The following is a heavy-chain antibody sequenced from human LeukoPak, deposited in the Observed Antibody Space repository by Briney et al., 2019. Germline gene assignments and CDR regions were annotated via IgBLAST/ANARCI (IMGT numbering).Heavy chain of an antibody. Sequence: GGSLRLSCAASGFTVSSNYTSWVRQAPGKGLEWVSVIYSGGSPYYADSVKGRFTISTDNSKNTLYLQMNSLRTEDTAVYYCARDRGSGLDCWGQGTLATVSS. D-gene: IGHD6-19*01. CDR2: IYSGGSP. V-gene: IGHV3-66*02. CDR3: ARDRGSGLDC. CDR1: GFTVSSNY. J-gene: IGHJ4*02.